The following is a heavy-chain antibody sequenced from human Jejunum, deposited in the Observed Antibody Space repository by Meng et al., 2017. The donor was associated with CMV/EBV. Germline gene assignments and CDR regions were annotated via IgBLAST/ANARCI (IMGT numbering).Heavy chain of an antibody. Sequence: VAARSFRIYGLSWRWLRHLPGKGLEWISYISGSGATYYYPAPKSRLSISIDTNSKKTSLQLRSVAAAEAAAYYCAAFSPGSEYVAYWGQGTLVTVSS. D-gene: IGHD3-10*01. CDR1: ARSFRIYGLS. J-gene: IGHJ4*02. V-gene: IGHV4-31*02. CDR3: AAFSPGSEYVAY. CDR2: ISGSGAT.